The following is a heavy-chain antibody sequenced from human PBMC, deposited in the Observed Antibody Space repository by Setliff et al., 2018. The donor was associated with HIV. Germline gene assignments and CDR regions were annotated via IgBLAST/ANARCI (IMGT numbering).Heavy chain of an antibody. CDR1: GYSISSGYY. D-gene: IGHD2-8*01. Sequence: SETLSLTCAVSGYSISSGYYWGWIRQPPGKGLEWIGSIFHSAATNYNPSLKSRVTISIDTSKKQFSLKLKSVTAADTAVYYCARVPSCADTWCYMYYYYYYGMDVWGQGTTVTVSS. CDR2: IFHSAAT. V-gene: IGHV4-38-2*01. J-gene: IGHJ6*02. CDR3: ARVPSCADTWCYMYYYYYYGMDV.